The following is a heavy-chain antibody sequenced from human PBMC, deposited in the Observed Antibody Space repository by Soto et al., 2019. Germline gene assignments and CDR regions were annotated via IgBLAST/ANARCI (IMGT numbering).Heavy chain of an antibody. D-gene: IGHD5-18*01. CDR2: IYPGDSDT. Sequence: PGESLKISCKGSGYSFTSYWIGWVRQMPGKGLEWMGIIYPGDSDTRYSPSFQGQVTISADKSISTAYLQWSSLKASDTAMYYCARHNVDTAMGYLYYYYNGMDVWGQGTTVTVSS. CDR1: GYSFTSYW. V-gene: IGHV5-51*01. J-gene: IGHJ6*02. CDR3: ARHNVDTAMGYLYYYYNGMDV.